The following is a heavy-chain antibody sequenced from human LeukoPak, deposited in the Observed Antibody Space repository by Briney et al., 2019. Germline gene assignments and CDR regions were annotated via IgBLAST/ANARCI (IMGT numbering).Heavy chain of an antibody. CDR3: ARHERMTTYDY. CDR1: GGSVSSDF. V-gene: IGHV4-59*08. CDR2: ISDSGST. J-gene: IGHJ4*02. D-gene: IGHD4-11*01. Sequence: SETLSLTCIVAGGSVSSDFWSWIRQPPGEGLEWRGYISDSGSTDYNASLRSRVTMSVATSQNPFSLNLNSVTAADTAVYYCARHERMTTYDYWGQGTLVTVSS.